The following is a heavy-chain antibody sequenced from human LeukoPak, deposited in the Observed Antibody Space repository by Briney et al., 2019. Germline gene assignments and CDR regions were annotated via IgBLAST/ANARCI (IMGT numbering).Heavy chain of an antibody. CDR1: GFTFSSYG. Sequence: GGSLRLSCAASGFTFSSYGMHWVRQAPGKGLEWVAVIWYDGSNKYYADSVKGRFTISRDNSKNTLYLQMNSLRAEDTAVYYCARDREPYYYDSSGYYNWFDPWGQGTLVTVSS. D-gene: IGHD3-22*01. J-gene: IGHJ5*02. CDR2: IWYDGSNK. V-gene: IGHV3-33*01. CDR3: ARDREPYYYDSSGYYNWFDP.